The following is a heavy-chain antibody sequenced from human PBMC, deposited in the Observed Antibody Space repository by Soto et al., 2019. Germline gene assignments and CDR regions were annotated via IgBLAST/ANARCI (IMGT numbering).Heavy chain of an antibody. CDR2: ISGYNGNS. V-gene: IGHV1-18*01. D-gene: IGHD2-15*01. CDR1: GYTFTSYG. J-gene: IGHJ4*02. Sequence: QVQLVQSGAEVKKPGASVKVSCKASGYTFTSYGISWVRQAPGQGLEWMGRISGYNGNSNYAQNLQGRVTMTTDTSTSTAYMELRSLRSDDTAVYYCAREDIQDIVVVVVAPEGLGYWGQGTRVTVPS. CDR3: AREDIQDIVVVVVAPEGLGY.